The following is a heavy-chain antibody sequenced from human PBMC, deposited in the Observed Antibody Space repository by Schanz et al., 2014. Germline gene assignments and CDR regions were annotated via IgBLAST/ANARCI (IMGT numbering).Heavy chain of an antibody. CDR1: GFTFNNFN. D-gene: IGHD6-19*01. CDR2: MWNDGIKT. V-gene: IGHV3-33*08. CDR3: ARDPNTSAWLPYFDT. J-gene: IGHJ4*02. Sequence: VQLVESGGGLVKPGGSLRLSCAASGFTFNNFNMNWVRQAPGKGLEWVAVMWNDGIKTHYADSGKGRFTISRDNSKNTVYLQMNSLRTDDTAMYYCARDPNTSAWLPYFDTWGQGTLVTVSS.